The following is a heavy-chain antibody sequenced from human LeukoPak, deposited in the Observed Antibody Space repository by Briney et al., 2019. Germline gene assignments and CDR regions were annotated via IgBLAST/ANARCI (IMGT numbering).Heavy chain of an antibody. CDR3: ARGAYDFWSSFES. CDR1: GGPISSSSYY. CDR2: IYYSGST. V-gene: IGHV4-39*07. Sequence: SETLSLTCTVSGGPISSSSYYWGWIRQPPGKGLEWIGSIYYSGSTYYNPSLKSRVTISVDTSKNQFSLKLSSVTAADTAVYYCARGAYDFWSSFESWGQGTLVTVSS. J-gene: IGHJ4*02. D-gene: IGHD3-3*01.